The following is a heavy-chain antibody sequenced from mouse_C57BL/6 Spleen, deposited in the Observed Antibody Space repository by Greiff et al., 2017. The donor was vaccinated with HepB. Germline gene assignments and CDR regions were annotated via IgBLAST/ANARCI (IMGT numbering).Heavy chain of an antibody. CDR3: AREGDYYGSSYQFAY. D-gene: IGHD1-1*01. CDR2: IHPNSGST. V-gene: IGHV1-64*01. J-gene: IGHJ3*01. CDR1: GYTFTSYW. Sequence: VQLQQPGAELVKPGASVKLSCKASGYTFTSYWMHWVKQRPGQGLEWIGMIHPNSGSTNYNEKFKSKATLTVDKSSSTAYMQLSSLTSEDSAVYYCAREGDYYGSSYQFAYWGQGTLVTVSA.